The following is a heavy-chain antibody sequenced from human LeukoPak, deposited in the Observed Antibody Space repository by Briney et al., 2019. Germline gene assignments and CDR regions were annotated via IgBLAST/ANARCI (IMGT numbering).Heavy chain of an antibody. V-gene: IGHV1-2*07. CDR1: GYSFTDYY. CDR2: INPNSGGT. J-gene: IGHJ4*02. D-gene: IGHD6-13*01. CDR3: ASIAAAGTFDY. Sequence: GASVKVSCKASGYSFTDYYTHWVRQAPGEGLEWMGWINPNSGGTNYAHKLQGRVTMTRDTSISTAYMELSRLRSDDTAVYYCASIAAAGTFDYWGQGTLVTVSS.